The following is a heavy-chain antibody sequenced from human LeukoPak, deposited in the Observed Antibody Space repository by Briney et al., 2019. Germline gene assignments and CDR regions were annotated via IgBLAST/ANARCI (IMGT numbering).Heavy chain of an antibody. Sequence: ASVKVSCKASGYTFTSYDINWVRQATGQGLEWMGWMNPNSGNTGYAQKFQGRVTMTRNTSISTAYMELSSLRSEDTAVYYCAKENIVGAPLDYWGQGTLVTVSS. D-gene: IGHD1-26*01. CDR3: AKENIVGAPLDY. V-gene: IGHV1-8*01. CDR2: MNPNSGNT. CDR1: GYTFTSYD. J-gene: IGHJ4*02.